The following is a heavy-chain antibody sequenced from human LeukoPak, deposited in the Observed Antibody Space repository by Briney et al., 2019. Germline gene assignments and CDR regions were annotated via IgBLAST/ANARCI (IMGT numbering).Heavy chain of an antibody. D-gene: IGHD5-18*01. V-gene: IGHV4-34*01. J-gene: IGHJ3*02. CDR1: GGSFSGYY. CDR2: IYYTGTT. CDR3: AGTFSTAVVPGAFDI. Sequence: ASEILSLTCAVYGGSFSGYYWSWIRQPPGKGLEWIGSIYYTGTTHYSPSLRSRLSISVDTSQNQFSLKLRSVTVADTAMYYCAGTFSTAVVPGAFDIWGQGTMVTVS.